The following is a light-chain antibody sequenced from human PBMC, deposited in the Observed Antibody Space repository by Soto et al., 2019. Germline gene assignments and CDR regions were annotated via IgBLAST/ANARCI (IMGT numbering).Light chain of an antibody. J-gene: IGKJ2*01. V-gene: IGKV1-5*01. CDR2: DAS. CDR1: QSISGW. CDR3: QQYKNMYT. Sequence: DIPMTQSPSTLSASVGDRVTITCRASQSISGWLAWYQQKPGKAPKLLIFDASTLESGVPSRFSGSGSGTEYTLTISRLQPDDFATYYCQQYKNMYTFGQGTKLEI.